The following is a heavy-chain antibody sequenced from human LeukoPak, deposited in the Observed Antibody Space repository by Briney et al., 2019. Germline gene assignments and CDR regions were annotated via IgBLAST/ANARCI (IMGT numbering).Heavy chain of an antibody. Sequence: KPSETLSLTCTVSGGSISSYYWSWIRQPPGKGLEWIGEIHHSGSTNYNPSLKSRVTISVDTSKNQFSLKLSSVTAADTAVYYCARGRTGYSIRRNWFDPWGQGTLVTVSS. CDR1: GGSISSYY. CDR2: IHHSGST. D-gene: IGHD6-13*01. J-gene: IGHJ5*02. V-gene: IGHV4-34*01. CDR3: ARGRTGYSIRRNWFDP.